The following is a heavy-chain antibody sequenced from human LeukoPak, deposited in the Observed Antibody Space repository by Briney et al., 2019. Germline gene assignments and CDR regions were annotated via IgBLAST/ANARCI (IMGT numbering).Heavy chain of an antibody. V-gene: IGHV3-48*03. Sequence: GGSLRLSCAASGFTFSSYEMNWVRQAPGKGLEWVSYISSSGTTIYHADSAKGRFTISRDNAKNSLYLQMNSLRAEDTAVYYCARDGSSSGWPAAFDIWGQGTMVTVSS. CDR1: GFTFSSYE. J-gene: IGHJ3*02. D-gene: IGHD6-19*01. CDR3: ARDGSSSGWPAAFDI. CDR2: ISSSGTTI.